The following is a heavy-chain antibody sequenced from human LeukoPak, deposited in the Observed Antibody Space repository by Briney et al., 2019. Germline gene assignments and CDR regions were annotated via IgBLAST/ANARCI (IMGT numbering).Heavy chain of an antibody. V-gene: IGHV3-23*01. CDR3: ARDAVVVVAATTPPDY. D-gene: IGHD2-15*01. J-gene: IGHJ4*02. CDR2: ISGSGGST. CDR1: GFTFSSYA. Sequence: GGSLRLSCAASGFTFSSYAMSWVRQAPGKGLEWVSAISGSGGSTYYADSVKGRFTISRDNAKNSLYLQMNSLRAEDTALYYCARDAVVVVAATTPPDYWGQGTLVTVSS.